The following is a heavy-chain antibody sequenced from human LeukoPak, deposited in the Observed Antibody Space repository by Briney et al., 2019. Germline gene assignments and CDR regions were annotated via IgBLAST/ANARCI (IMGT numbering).Heavy chain of an antibody. CDR2: IKQDGSEK. CDR3: ARGSLRYFDWLEDY. CDR1: GFTFSSYW. Sequence: GGSLRLSCAASGFTFSSYWMSWVRQAPGKGLEXXANIKQDGSEKYYVDSVKGRFTISRDNAKNSLYLQMNSLRAEDTAVYYCARGSLRYFDWLEDYWGQGTLVTVSS. D-gene: IGHD3-9*01. V-gene: IGHV3-7*03. J-gene: IGHJ4*02.